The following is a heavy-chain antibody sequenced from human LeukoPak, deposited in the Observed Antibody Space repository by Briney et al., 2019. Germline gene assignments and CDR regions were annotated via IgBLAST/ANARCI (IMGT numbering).Heavy chain of an antibody. D-gene: IGHD4-17*01. Sequence: SETLSLTCTVSGGSISSYYWSWIRQPPGKGLEWIGYIYYSGSTNYNPSLKSRVTISVDTSKNQFSLKLSSVTAADTAVYYCARMGNPATVTTDYWGQGTLVTVSS. CDR2: IYYSGST. V-gene: IGHV4-59*08. CDR3: ARMGNPATVTTDY. J-gene: IGHJ4*02. CDR1: GGSISSYY.